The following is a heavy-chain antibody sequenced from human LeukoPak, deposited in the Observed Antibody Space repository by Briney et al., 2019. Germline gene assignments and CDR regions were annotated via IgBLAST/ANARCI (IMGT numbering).Heavy chain of an antibody. CDR1: GFTVSSNY. CDR2: ISYDGSNK. Sequence: GGSLRLSCAASGFTVSSNYMNWVRQAPGKGLEWVAVISYDGSNKYYADSVKGRFTISRDNSKDTLYLQMNSLRAEDTAVYYCAKPPRGYSYGFFDYWGQGTLVTVSS. CDR3: AKPPRGYSYGFFDY. D-gene: IGHD5-18*01. J-gene: IGHJ4*02. V-gene: IGHV3-30*18.